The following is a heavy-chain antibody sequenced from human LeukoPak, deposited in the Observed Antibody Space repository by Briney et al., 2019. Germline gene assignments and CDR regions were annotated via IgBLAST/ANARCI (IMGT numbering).Heavy chain of an antibody. D-gene: IGHD6-13*01. Sequence: ASVKVSCKASGYTFTSYGISWVRQAPGQGLEWMGWISAYNGNTNYAQKLQGRVTMTTDTSTSTAYMELRSLRSDDTAVYYCARERVSGGSSWYDYYYYGMDVWGQGTTVTVSS. V-gene: IGHV1-18*01. J-gene: IGHJ6*02. CDR3: ARERVSGGSSWYDYYYYGMDV. CDR2: ISAYNGNT. CDR1: GYTFTSYG.